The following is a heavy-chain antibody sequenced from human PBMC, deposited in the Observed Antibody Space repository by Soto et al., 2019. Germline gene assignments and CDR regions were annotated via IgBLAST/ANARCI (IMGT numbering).Heavy chain of an antibody. CDR2: ISYDGSNK. V-gene: IGHV3-30*18. J-gene: IGHJ6*02. Sequence: QVQLVESGGGVVQPGRSLRLSCAASGFTFSSYGMHWVRQAPGKGLEWVAVISYDGSNKYYADSVKGRFTISRDNSKNTLYLQMNSLRAEDTAVYYCAKDLLRASSWYYYYGMDVWGQGTTVTVSS. CDR3: AKDLLRASSWYYYYGMDV. D-gene: IGHD6-13*01. CDR1: GFTFSSYG.